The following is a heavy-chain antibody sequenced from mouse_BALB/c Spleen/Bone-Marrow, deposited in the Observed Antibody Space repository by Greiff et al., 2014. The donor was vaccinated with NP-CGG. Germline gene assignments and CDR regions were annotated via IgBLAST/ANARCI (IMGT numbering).Heavy chain of an antibody. CDR2: IWARRST. Sequence: VMLVESGPGLVAPSQSLSITCTVSGFSLTSYGVQWVRQPPGKGLEWLGVIWARRSTNYNSALMSRLSISKDNSKSQVFLKVNSLQTDDTAMYYCARDRAYGNWYFDVWGAGTTVTVSS. CDR3: ARDRAYGNWYFDV. D-gene: IGHD2-1*01. V-gene: IGHV2-9*02. CDR1: GFSLTSYG. J-gene: IGHJ1*01.